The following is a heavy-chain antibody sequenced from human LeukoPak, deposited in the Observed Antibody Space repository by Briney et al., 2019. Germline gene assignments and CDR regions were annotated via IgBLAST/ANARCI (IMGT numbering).Heavy chain of an antibody. J-gene: IGHJ5*02. CDR3: ARDPLGEGWFDP. CDR2: IYTSGST. Sequence: PSETLSLTCTVSGGSISSGSYYWRWIRQPAGKGLEWIGRIYTSGSTNYNPSLKSRVTISVDTSKNQFSLKLSSVTAADTAVYYCARDPLGEGWFDPWGQGTLVTVSS. D-gene: IGHD3-16*01. V-gene: IGHV4-61*02. CDR1: GGSISSGSYY.